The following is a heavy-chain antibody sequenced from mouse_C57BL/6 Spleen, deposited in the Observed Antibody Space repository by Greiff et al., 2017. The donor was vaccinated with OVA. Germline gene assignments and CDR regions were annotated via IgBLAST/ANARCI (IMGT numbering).Heavy chain of an antibody. J-gene: IGHJ2*01. D-gene: IGHD4-1*01. CDR3: ARRLGGYFDY. Sequence: EVKLMESGGGLVKPGGSLKLSCAASGFTFSDYGMHWVRQAPEKGLEWVAYISSGSSTIYYADTVKGRFTISRDNAKNTLFLQMTSLRSEDTAMYYCARRLGGYFDYWGQGTTLTVSS. V-gene: IGHV5-17*01. CDR2: ISSGSSTI. CDR1: GFTFSDYG.